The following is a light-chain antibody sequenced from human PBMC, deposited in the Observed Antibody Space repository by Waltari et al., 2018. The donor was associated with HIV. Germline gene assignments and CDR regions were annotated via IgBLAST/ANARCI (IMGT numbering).Light chain of an antibody. CDR1: TYNIGTKC. V-gene: IGLV1-47*01. CDR3: AAWDDTLTVV. Sequence: QPVLTQPPSASGTPGQRVTISCSGITYNIGTKCVYWYQQFPGTAPKLLIYRNNQRPSGVPHRFSGSKSGTSASLAISGLRSDDEADYYCAAWDDTLTVVFGGGTKLTVL. CDR2: RNN. J-gene: IGLJ2*01.